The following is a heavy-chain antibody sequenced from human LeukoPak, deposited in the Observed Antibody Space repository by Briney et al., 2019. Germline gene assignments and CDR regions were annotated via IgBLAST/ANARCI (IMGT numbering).Heavy chain of an antibody. Sequence: ASVKVSCKASGYTFTGYYMHWVRQAPGQGLEWMGWITPNSGGPNYARKSQGRVTMTRDTSISTAYMELSRLRSDDTAVYCCRCSLRGTVGYWGQGAMVTVSS. CDR2: ITPNSGGP. V-gene: IGHV1-2*02. CDR3: RCSLRGTVGY. J-gene: IGHJ4*02. D-gene: IGHD2-8*02. CDR1: GYTFTGYY.